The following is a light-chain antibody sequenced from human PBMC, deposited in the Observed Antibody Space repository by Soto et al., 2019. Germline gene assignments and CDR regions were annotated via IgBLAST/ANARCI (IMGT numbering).Light chain of an antibody. Sequence: IQMTQSPSSLSASVGDTVTITCRASQGISDYLAWYQQKPGKVPKLLIYRASTLHSGAPSRFSGSGSGTEFTLTISSLQPEDVGTYYCQRYNNAPVTFGPGTKVHLK. V-gene: IGKV1-27*01. CDR3: QRYNNAPVT. J-gene: IGKJ3*01. CDR1: QGISDY. CDR2: RAS.